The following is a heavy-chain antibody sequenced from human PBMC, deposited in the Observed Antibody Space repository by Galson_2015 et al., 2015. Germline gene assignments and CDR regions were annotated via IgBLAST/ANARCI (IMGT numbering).Heavy chain of an antibody. J-gene: IGHJ4*01. CDR1: GYTFTTYS. D-gene: IGHD3-22*01. CDR2: LNAGDGNT. V-gene: IGHV1-3*01. CDR3: ARSHCSDSVCYRSDYYASSGYFWDY. Sequence: SVKVSCKASGYTFTTYSIHWLRQAPGQRLEWMGWLNAGDGNTKYSQRFQGRVTITRDTSASTAYMELSSLRSEDTAVYYCARSHCSDSVCYRSDYYASSGYFWDYWGQGTLVTISS.